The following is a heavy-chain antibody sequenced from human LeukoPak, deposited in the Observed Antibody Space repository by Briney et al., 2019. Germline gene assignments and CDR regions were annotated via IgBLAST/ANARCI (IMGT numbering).Heavy chain of an antibody. CDR3: ARGAVAGYFDY. V-gene: IGHV4-31*03. J-gene: IGHJ4*02. CDR2: IYYSGST. CDR1: GGSISSGGYY. Sequence: SETLSLTCTVSGGSISSGGYYWSWIRQHPGKGLEWIGYIYYSGSTYYNPSLKSRVTISVDTSKNQFSLKLSSVTAADTAVYYCARGAVAGYFDYWGQGTLVTVSS. D-gene: IGHD6-19*01.